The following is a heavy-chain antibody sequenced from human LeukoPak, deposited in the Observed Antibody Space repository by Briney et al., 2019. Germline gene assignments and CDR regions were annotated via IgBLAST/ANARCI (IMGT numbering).Heavy chain of an antibody. CDR3: AKNLGPFDV. CDR2: IADAGT. CDR1: GFTFNKFA. D-gene: IGHD3-16*01. J-gene: IGHJ3*01. V-gene: IGHV3-23*01. Sequence: GGSLRVSCAASGFTFNKFAMTWVRQAPGKGLEWVSTIADAGTYYADSVKGRFIISRDNSKNMLYLQLNSLRADDTAMYYCAKNLGPFDVRGQGTMVTVSS.